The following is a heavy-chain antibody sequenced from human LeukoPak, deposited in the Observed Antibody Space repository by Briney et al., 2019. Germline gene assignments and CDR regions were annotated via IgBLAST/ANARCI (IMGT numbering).Heavy chain of an antibody. Sequence: PGGSLRLSCAASGFTFSSYSMNWVRQAPGKGLEWVGFVRSKTNGGTTDNAASVKGRFTISRDDSKSIAYLQMNSLKTEDTAVYYCTRERGPREFLRGMDVWGQGTTVTVSS. CDR2: VRSKTNGGTT. CDR3: TRERGPREFLRGMDV. V-gene: IGHV3-49*04. CDR1: GFTFSSYS. D-gene: IGHD3-10*01. J-gene: IGHJ6*02.